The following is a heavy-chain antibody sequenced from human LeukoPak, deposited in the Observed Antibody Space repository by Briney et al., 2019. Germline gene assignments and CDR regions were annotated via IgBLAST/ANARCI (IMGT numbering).Heavy chain of an antibody. CDR2: IYRSGNT. CDR1: GGSFSGYY. D-gene: IGHD6-13*01. CDR3: AKDWGSTWYRGFFDS. Sequence: PSETLSLTCAVYGGSFSGYYWGWIRQPPGKGLEWIGSIYRSGNTYYNPSLKSRLTISVDTSKNQFSLKLTSLTAADTAVYFCAKDWGSTWYRGFFDSWGQGTLVTVSS. J-gene: IGHJ4*02. V-gene: IGHV4-38-2*02.